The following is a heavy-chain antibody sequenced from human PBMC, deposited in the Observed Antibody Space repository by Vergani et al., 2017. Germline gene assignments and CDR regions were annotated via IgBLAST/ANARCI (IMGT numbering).Heavy chain of an antibody. D-gene: IGHD6-13*01. Sequence: QVQLQESGPGLVKPSETLSLTCTVSGGSISSYYWSWSRQPPGKGLEWIGYIYYSGSTNYNPSLKSRVTISVDTSKNQFSLKLSSVTAADTAVYYCARSLMYSSPPIDIWGQGTMVTVSS. CDR3: ARSLMYSSPPIDI. CDR2: IYYSGST. CDR1: GGSISSYY. J-gene: IGHJ3*02. V-gene: IGHV4-59*01.